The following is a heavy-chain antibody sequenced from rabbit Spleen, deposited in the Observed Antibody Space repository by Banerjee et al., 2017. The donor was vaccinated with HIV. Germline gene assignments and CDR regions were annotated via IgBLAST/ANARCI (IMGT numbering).Heavy chain of an antibody. D-gene: IGHD8-1*01. V-gene: IGHV1S45*01. J-gene: IGHJ3*01. Sequence: QEQLVESGGGLVQPEGSLTLTCKASGFSFGDRDVMCWVRQAPGKGLEWIACINAVTGKAVYASWAKGRFTFSKTSSTTVTLQMTSLTVADTATYFCARDTGSSFSSYGMDLWGRAPWSPS. CDR3: ARDTGSSFSSYGMDL. CDR1: GFSFGDRDV. CDR2: INAVTGKA.